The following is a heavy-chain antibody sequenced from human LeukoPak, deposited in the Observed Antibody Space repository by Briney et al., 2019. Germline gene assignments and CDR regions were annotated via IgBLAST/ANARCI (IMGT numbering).Heavy chain of an antibody. CDR1: GGSISSYY. CDR3: ARAGCYDSSGWEVFDP. J-gene: IGHJ5*02. CDR2: IYYSGST. Sequence: PSETLSLTCTVSGGSISSYYWSWIRQPPGKGLEWIGYIYYSGSTNYNPSLKSRVTISVDTSKNQFSLKLSSVTAADTAVYYCARAGCYDSSGWEVFDPWGQGTLVTVSS. D-gene: IGHD3-22*01. V-gene: IGHV4-59*01.